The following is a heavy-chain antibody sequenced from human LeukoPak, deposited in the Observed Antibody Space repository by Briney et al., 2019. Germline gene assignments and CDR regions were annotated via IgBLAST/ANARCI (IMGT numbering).Heavy chain of an antibody. CDR1: GFTFINYW. D-gene: IGHD2-15*01. Sequence: PGGSLRLSCAASGFTFINYWMIWVRQAPGKGLEWVANIHQDGGQKHYADSVRGRFTVSRDNAQTSLYLQMNSLRAEDTAVYYCARDITPGYCSGGSCYVSRGFDYWGQGTLVTVSS. V-gene: IGHV3-7*01. J-gene: IGHJ4*02. CDR2: IHQDGGQK. CDR3: ARDITPGYCSGGSCYVSRGFDY.